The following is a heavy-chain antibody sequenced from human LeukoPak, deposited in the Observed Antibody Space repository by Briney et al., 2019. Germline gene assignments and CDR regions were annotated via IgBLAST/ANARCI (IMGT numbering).Heavy chain of an antibody. CDR2: IIPIFGIA. V-gene: IGHV1-69*04. J-gene: IGHJ6*02. Sequence: ASVKVSCKASGGTFSSYAISWVRQAPGQGLEWMGRIIPIFGIANYAQKFQGRVTITADKSTSTAYTELSSLRSEDTAVYYCARDQVEGYGMDVWGQGTTVTVSS. CDR3: ARDQVEGYGMDV. D-gene: IGHD2-15*01. CDR1: GGTFSSYA.